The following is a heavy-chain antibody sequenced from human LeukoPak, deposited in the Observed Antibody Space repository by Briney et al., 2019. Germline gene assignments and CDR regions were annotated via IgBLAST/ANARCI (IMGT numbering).Heavy chain of an antibody. CDR1: GFTFSNYE. J-gene: IGHJ1*01. Sequence: GGSLRLSCAASGFTFSNYEMTWVRQAPGKGLEWVSYIGSSGNTIYYADSVKGRFTISRDNAKNSLYPQMNSLRAEDTAVYYCTRNSGWYGLSWGQGTLVTVSS. CDR3: TRNSGWYGLS. D-gene: IGHD6-19*01. V-gene: IGHV3-48*03. CDR2: IGSSGNTI.